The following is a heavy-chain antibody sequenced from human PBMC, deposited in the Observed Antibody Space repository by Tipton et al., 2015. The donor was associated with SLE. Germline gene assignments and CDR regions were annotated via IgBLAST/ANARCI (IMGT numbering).Heavy chain of an antibody. CDR2: IFYTENA. V-gene: IGHV4-59*08. J-gene: IGHJ5*02. D-gene: IGHD2-8*01. CDR3: ARHDTNYGRNWFDP. Sequence: TLSLTCTVSDGSISSHYWSWIRQPPGKGLEWIGYIFYTENARYNPSLKSRVTMSVDTSKNQFSLKVSSVTAADTAVYYCARHDTNYGRNWFDPWGQGTLVTVSS. CDR1: DGSISSHY.